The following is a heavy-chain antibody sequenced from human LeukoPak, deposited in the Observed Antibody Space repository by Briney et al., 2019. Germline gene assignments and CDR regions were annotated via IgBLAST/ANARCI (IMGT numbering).Heavy chain of an antibody. V-gene: IGHV1-2*02. Sequence: GASGKASCKASGYTFTRYYMHWVRQAPGQGLEWMGWINSNRGGTNYAQHFQGRVTMTSDTSISTAYMELSRLRSDDTAVYYCAGRSYSSSWYYYYGMDVWGQGTTVTVSS. CDR1: GYTFTRYY. CDR3: AGRSYSSSWYYYYGMDV. CDR2: INSNRGGT. D-gene: IGHD6-13*01. J-gene: IGHJ6*02.